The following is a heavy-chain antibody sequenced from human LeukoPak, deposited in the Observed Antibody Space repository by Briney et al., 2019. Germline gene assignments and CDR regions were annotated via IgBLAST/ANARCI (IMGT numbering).Heavy chain of an antibody. CDR2: ISSSSSYI. J-gene: IGHJ4*02. CDR3: ARVPWRWPELIY. Sequence: PGGSLRLSCAASGFTFSSYSMNWVRQAPGKGLEWVSSISSSSSYIYYADSVKGRFTISRDNAKNSLYLQINSLRAEDTAVYYCARVPWRWPELIYWGQGTLVTVSS. CDR1: GFTFSSYS. V-gene: IGHV3-21*01. D-gene: IGHD4-23*01.